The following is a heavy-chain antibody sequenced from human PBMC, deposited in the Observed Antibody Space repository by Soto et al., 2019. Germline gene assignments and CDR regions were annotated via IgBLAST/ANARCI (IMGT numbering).Heavy chain of an antibody. D-gene: IGHD6-19*01. J-gene: IGHJ4*02. CDR3: AKTPRQWLVYFDY. CDR2: ISGSGGTT. Sequence: GGSLRLSCAASGFTFSNYAIAWVRQAPGKGLEWVSGISGSGGTTYYADSVKGRFTISRDNSKDTLHLQMNSLRAEDTAVYYCAKTPRQWLVYFDYWGQGALVTVSS. V-gene: IGHV3-23*01. CDR1: GFTFSNYA.